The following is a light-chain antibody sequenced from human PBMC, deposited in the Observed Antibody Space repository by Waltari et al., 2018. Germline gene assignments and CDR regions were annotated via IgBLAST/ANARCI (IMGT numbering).Light chain of an antibody. V-gene: IGLV2-23*02. J-gene: IGLJ3*02. Sequence: QSALTQPAAVSGSPGQSVTISCTGASSVIGRYDIVSWYQQHPGNAPKLVISDVSKRPSGVSDRFSGSKSGGTASLTISELQFEDEADYYCCSYAGNYVWVFGGGTRLTVL. CDR2: DVS. CDR3: CSYAGNYVWV. CDR1: SSVIGRYDI.